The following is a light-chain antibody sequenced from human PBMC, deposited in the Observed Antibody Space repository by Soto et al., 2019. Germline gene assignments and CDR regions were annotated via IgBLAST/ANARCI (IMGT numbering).Light chain of an antibody. J-gene: IGKJ5*01. V-gene: IGKV3-15*01. CDR2: GAS. Sequence: EIVMKQSPGTLAVSPGEGVTLSSRASQSVGNNLAWHQQKPGQAPRLLIYGASTRATGFPARFSGSGSGTEFTLTISSLQSEDFAVYYCQQYNGWPITFGQGTRLEI. CDR1: QSVGNN. CDR3: QQYNGWPIT.